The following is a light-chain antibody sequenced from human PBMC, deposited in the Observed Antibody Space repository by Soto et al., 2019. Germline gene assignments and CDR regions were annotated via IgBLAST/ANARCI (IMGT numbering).Light chain of an antibody. J-gene: IGLJ2*01. CDR2: GNS. CDR3: QSYDSSLTGPKVL. Sequence: QSALTQPPSVSGAPGQRVTISCTWSSSNIGAGYDVHWYQQFPGTAPKLLIYGNSNRPSGVPARFSGSKSGSSASLAITGLQAEDEADYYCQSYDSSLTGPKVLFGGGTKLTVL. CDR1: SSNIGAGYD. V-gene: IGLV1-40*01.